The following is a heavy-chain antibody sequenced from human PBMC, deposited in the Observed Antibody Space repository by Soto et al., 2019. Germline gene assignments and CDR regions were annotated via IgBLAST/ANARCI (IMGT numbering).Heavy chain of an antibody. D-gene: IGHD1-26*01. Sequence: QMQLVQSGPEVKKPGTSVKVSCKASGFTFTSSAMQWVRQARGQRLEWIGWIVVGSGNTNYAQKLQERVTITRDMSTSTAYMELSSLRSEDTAVNYCASIGRASYYYGMDVWGQGTTVTVSS. V-gene: IGHV1-58*02. CDR2: IVVGSGNT. CDR1: GFTFTSSA. CDR3: ASIGRASYYYGMDV. J-gene: IGHJ6*02.